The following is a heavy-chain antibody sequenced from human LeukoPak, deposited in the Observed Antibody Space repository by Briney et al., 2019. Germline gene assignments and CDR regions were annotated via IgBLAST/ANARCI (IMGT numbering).Heavy chain of an antibody. D-gene: IGHD1-1*01. Sequence: SETLSLTCTVSGGSINNYYWSWIRQSPGKGLGWTGYIYYRGSSNYNPSLKSRITISVDKSRNHFSLNLSSVTAADTAVYYCARVNINNWHSCDYWGQGTLVTVSS. CDR3: ARVNINNWHSCDY. CDR1: GGSINNYY. J-gene: IGHJ4*02. V-gene: IGHV4-59*12. CDR2: IYYRGSS.